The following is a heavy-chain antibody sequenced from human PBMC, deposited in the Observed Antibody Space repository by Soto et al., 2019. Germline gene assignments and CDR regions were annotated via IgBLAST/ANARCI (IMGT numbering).Heavy chain of an antibody. CDR2: IKSKTDGGTT. J-gene: IGHJ3*02. CDR3: TTDPRWADAFDI. Sequence: LSCAASGFTFSNAWMSWVRQAPGKGLEWVGRIKSKTDGGTTDYAAPVKGRFTISRDDSKNTLYLQMNSLKTEDTAVYYCTTDPRWADAFDIWGQGTMVTVSS. V-gene: IGHV3-15*01. CDR1: GFTFSNAW.